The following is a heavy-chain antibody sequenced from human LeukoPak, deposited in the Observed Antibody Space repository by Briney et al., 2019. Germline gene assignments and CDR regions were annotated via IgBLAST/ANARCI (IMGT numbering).Heavy chain of an antibody. J-gene: IGHJ4*02. CDR1: GGSISSYY. D-gene: IGHD1-14*01. V-gene: IGHV4-4*07. Sequence: SETLSLTCTVSGGSISSYYWSWIRQPAGKGLEWIGRIYTSGSTNYNPSLKSRVTMSVDMSKNQFSLKLSSVTAADTAKYYCARHGPYTGNFDYWGQGTLVTVSS. CDR3: ARHGPYTGNFDY. CDR2: IYTSGST.